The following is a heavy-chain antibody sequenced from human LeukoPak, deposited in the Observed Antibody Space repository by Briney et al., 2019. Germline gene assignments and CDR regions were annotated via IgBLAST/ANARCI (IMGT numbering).Heavy chain of an antibody. J-gene: IGHJ4*02. CDR3: ARDREGSQYYDSSGYLDY. CDR2: ISGSGGST. CDR1: GFTFSSYA. D-gene: IGHD3-22*01. V-gene: IGHV3-23*01. Sequence: GGSLRLSCAASGFTFSSYAMSWVRQAPGKGLEWVSAISGSGGSTYYADSVKGRFTISRDNSKNTLYLQMNSLRAEDTAVYYCARDREGSQYYDSSGYLDYWGQGTLVTVSS.